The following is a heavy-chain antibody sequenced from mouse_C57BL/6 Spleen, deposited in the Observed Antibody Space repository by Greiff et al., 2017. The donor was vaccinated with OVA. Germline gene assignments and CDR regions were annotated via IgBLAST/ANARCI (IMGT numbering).Heavy chain of an antibody. Sequence: QVQLQQSGAELARPGASVKLSGKASGYTFTSYGISGVKQRTGQGLEWIGEIYPRSGNTYYNEKFKGKATLTADKSSSTAYMELRSLTSEDSAVYFCAWLRRGYAMDYWGQGTSVTVSS. CDR2: IYPRSGNT. CDR1: GYTFTSYG. J-gene: IGHJ4*01. D-gene: IGHD2-2*01. V-gene: IGHV1-81*01. CDR3: AWLRRGYAMDY.